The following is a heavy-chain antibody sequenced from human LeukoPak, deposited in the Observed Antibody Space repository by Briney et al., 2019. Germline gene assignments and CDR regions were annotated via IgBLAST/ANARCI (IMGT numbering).Heavy chain of an antibody. CDR2: ISTNGGST. CDR1: GFPFSSYA. V-gene: IGHV3-23*01. J-gene: IGHJ4*02. CDR3: SVMHRYYDGSGYWVQ. Sequence: PGGSLRLSCAASGFPFSSYAMSWVRQAPGKGLEWGSGISTNGGSTSYADSVKGRFTISRDSPRNTLYMEMNSLRAEDTAVYYCSVMHRYYDGSGYWVQWGQGTLVTVSS. D-gene: IGHD3-22*01.